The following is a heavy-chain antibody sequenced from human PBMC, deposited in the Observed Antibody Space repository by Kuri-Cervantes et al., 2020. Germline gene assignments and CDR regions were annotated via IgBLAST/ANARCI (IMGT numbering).Heavy chain of an antibody. CDR1: EFTFEDYA. D-gene: IGHD2-15*01. Sequence: GGSLRLSCEATEFTFEDYAMDWVRQAPGKGLEWVSSISWNSVNIGYADAVKGRLTISRDNAKNSLYLQMNSLRADDTALYYCAKDRRGGSGGSCIDYWGQGTRVTVSS. V-gene: IGHV3-9*01. J-gene: IGHJ4*02. CDR3: AKDRRGGSGGSCIDY. CDR2: ISWNSVNI.